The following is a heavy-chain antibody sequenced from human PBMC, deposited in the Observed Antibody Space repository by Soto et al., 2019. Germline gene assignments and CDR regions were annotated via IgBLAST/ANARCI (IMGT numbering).Heavy chain of an antibody. V-gene: IGHV4-34*01. Sequence: SETLSLTCAVYGGSFSGYYWSWIRQPPGKGLEWIGEINHSGSTNYNPSLKSRVTISVDTSKNQFSLKLSSVTAADTDVYYCARDREVATITNWFDPWGQGTLVTVSS. CDR2: INHSGST. D-gene: IGHD5-12*01. CDR3: ARDREVATITNWFDP. CDR1: GGSFSGYY. J-gene: IGHJ5*02.